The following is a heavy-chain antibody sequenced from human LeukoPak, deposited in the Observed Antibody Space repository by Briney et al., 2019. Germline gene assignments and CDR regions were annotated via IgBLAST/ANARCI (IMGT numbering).Heavy chain of an antibody. V-gene: IGHV1-8*01. J-gene: IGHJ6*02. CDR3: ASTQHYCSSTSCYFGMDV. CDR2: MNPNSGNT. CDR1: GYTFTSYD. D-gene: IGHD2-2*01. Sequence: GASVKVSCKASGYTFTSYDINWVRQATGQGLEWMGWMNPNSGNTGYAQKFQGRVTMTRNTSISTAYMELSSLRSEDTAVYYCASTQHYCSSTSCYFGMDVWGQGTTVTVSS.